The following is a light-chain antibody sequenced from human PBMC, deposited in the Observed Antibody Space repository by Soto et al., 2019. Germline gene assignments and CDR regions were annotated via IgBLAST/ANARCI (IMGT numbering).Light chain of an antibody. CDR2: DAS. J-gene: IGKJ3*01. CDR1: QDVSNY. CDR3: QQYENLPP. V-gene: IGKV1-33*01. Sequence: DIQMTQSPSSLSASVGDRVTITCQASQDVSNYLNCYQQKPGKAPKLLIYDASNLETGVPSRFSGSGSGTDFTFTISSLQPEDFAACYCQQYENLPPFGPG.